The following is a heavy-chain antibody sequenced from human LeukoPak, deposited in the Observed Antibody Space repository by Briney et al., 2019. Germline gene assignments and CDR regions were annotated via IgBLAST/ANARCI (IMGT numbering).Heavy chain of an antibody. V-gene: IGHV3-74*01. CDR3: TRDLMDYDVSTGLHHYYMDV. Sequence: PGESLRLSCVASGFTFSSYWMHWVRQGPRKGLVWVSRISGDGRNINYADSVRGRFTISRDNAKNTLYLQMNTLRVEDTAVYYCTRDLMDYDVSTGLHHYYMDVWGQGTTVTVSS. CDR1: GFTFSSYW. J-gene: IGHJ6*02. CDR2: ISGDGRNI. D-gene: IGHD3-9*01.